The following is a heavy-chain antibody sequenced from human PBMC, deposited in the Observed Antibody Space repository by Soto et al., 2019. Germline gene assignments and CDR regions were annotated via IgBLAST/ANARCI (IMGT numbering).Heavy chain of an antibody. V-gene: IGHV1-69*01. Sequence: QVQLVQSGAEVKKPGSSVKVSCKASGGTFSSYAISWVRQAPGQGLEWMGGIIPISGTAIYAQKFQGRVTITADESTSTAYMELSSLRSEDTAVYYCARSQGSSTSLEIYYYYYYGMAVWGQGTTVTVSS. D-gene: IGHD2-2*01. J-gene: IGHJ6*02. CDR2: IIPISGTA. CDR3: ARSQGSSTSLEIYYYYYYGMAV. CDR1: GGTFSSYA.